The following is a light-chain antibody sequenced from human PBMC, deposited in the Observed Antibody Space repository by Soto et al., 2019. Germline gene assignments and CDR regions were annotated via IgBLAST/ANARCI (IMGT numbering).Light chain of an antibody. CDR1: QTISSW. CDR2: KAS. CDR3: QQYSYYAT. V-gene: IGKV1-5*03. J-gene: IGKJ1*01. Sequence: DIQMTQSPSTLSASVGDRVTITCRASQTISSWLAWYQQKPGKAPKLLIYKASTLESGVPSRFSGGGSGTDFTRTVTSLQPEDFATYYCQQYSYYATFGQGTKVEIK.